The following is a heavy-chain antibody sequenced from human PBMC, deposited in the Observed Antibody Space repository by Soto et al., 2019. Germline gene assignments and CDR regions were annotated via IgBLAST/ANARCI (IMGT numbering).Heavy chain of an antibody. J-gene: IGHJ3*02. CDR2: SXXXGXSX. Sequence: VGLLRLCSAASGGTFIGYAVSWVRQAPGKGLEWXSASXXXGXSXXXAXXXXGRFTISRDNSKNTLYLQINSLRAEDPAVYYCAKRYNWNYRAFDIWGQGTIVTLSS. CDR1: GGTFIGYA. V-gene: IGHV3-23*01. D-gene: IGHD1-7*01. CDR3: AKRYNWNYRAFDI.